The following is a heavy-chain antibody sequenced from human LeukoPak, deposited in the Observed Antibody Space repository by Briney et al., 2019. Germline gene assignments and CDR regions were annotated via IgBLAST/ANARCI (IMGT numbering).Heavy chain of an antibody. D-gene: IGHD4-17*01. CDR1: GGSISSSSYY. J-gene: IGHJ4*02. CDR3: ATSVGSTEPFDY. Sequence: SEILSLTCTVSGGSISSSSYYWGWIRQPPGKGLEWIGSIYYSGSTYYNPSLKSRVTISVDTSKNQFSLKLSSVTAADTAVYYCATSVGSTEPFDYWGQGTLVTVSS. CDR2: IYYSGST. V-gene: IGHV4-39*07.